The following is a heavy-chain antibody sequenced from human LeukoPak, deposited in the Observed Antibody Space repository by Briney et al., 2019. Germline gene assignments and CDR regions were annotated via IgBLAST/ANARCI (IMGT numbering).Heavy chain of an antibody. Sequence: ASVKVSCKASGYTFTSYLMHWVRQAPGQGLEWMGMFSPSGGSTSFAQRFQGRVTMTRDTSTSTVYMELSSLRSEDTAVYYCARHSSGGRYLDYWGQGTLVTVSS. CDR1: GYTFTSYL. CDR3: ARHSSGGRYLDY. J-gene: IGHJ4*02. V-gene: IGHV1-46*01. D-gene: IGHD2-15*01. CDR2: FSPSGGST.